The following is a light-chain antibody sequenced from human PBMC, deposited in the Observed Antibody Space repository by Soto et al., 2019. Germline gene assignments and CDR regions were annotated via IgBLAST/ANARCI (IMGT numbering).Light chain of an antibody. V-gene: IGKV3-11*01. J-gene: IGKJ1*01. CDR1: QSVSLS. CDR2: DAS. Sequence: EIGVTQSAATLSLSPGGRATLSCRASQSVSLSLAWYQQKPGQAPRLLIYDASKRASGFPARFSGSGSGTDFTLTISSLEPEDFAVYYCQERTGWPPWTFGQGTKADIK. CDR3: QERTGWPPWT.